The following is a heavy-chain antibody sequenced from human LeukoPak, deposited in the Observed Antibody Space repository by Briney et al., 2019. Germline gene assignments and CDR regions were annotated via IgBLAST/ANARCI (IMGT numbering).Heavy chain of an antibody. J-gene: IGHJ4*02. Sequence: PGGSLRLSCAASGFAFNGHGMNWVRQAPGKGLEWVSHISSSSSNIYSADFVKGRFSISRDNAKNSVYLQMNSLRAEDTAVYYCARVRYSYGYDWWGQGTLVTVSS. CDR2: ISSSSSNI. V-gene: IGHV3-48*01. CDR1: GFAFNGHG. D-gene: IGHD5-18*01. CDR3: ARVRYSYGYDW.